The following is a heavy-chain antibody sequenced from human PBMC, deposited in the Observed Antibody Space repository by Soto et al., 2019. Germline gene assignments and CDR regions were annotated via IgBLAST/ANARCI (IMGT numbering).Heavy chain of an antibody. J-gene: IGHJ3*02. D-gene: IGHD2-21*02. CDR2: ISGSGGST. CDR3: AKVIPVVVTAIDAFDI. V-gene: IGHV3-23*01. Sequence: GGSLRLSCAASGFTFSSYAMSWVRQAPGKGLEWVSAISGSGGSTYYADSVKGRFTISRDNSKNTLYLQMNSLRAEDTAVYYCAKVIPVVVTAIDAFDIWGQGTMVTVSS. CDR1: GFTFSSYA.